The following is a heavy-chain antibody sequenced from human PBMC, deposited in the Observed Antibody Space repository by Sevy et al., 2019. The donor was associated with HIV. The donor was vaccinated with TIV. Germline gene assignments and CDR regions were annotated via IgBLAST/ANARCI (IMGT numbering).Heavy chain of an antibody. Sequence: ASVKVSCKASGGTFSSYAISWVRQAPGQGLEWMGRIIPILGIANYAQKFQGRVTITADKSTSTAYMELSSLRSEDTAVYYCARDHRYYGSGGGDFDAFDIWGQGTMVTVSS. V-gene: IGHV1-69*04. CDR3: ARDHRYYGSGGGDFDAFDI. J-gene: IGHJ3*02. CDR2: IIPILGIA. CDR1: GGTFSSYA. D-gene: IGHD3-10*01.